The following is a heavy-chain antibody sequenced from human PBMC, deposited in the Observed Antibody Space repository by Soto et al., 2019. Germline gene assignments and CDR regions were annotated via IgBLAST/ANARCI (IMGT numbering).Heavy chain of an antibody. CDR3: ARVGYCSSTPCWPIGYFEY. CDR1: GNSNSSFY. CDR2: IFSSGST. V-gene: IGHV4-59*01. Sequence: PSETLSLTCTVSGNSNSSFYWTWIRQPTGKGLEWVGYIFSSGSTNYNPSLKSRVTISVDTSENQFSLKLTSVTAADTAVYYCARVGYCSSTPCWPIGYFEYWGQGTLVTVSS. D-gene: IGHD2-2*01. J-gene: IGHJ4*02.